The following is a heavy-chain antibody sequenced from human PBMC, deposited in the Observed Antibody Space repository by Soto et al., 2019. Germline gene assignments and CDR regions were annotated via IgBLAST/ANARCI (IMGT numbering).Heavy chain of an antibody. CDR1: GGTFSSYA. V-gene: IGHV1-69*04. J-gene: IGHJ6*02. D-gene: IGHD4-17*01. Sequence: AASVKVSCKASGGTFSSYAISWVRQAPGQGLEWMGIIIPIGGTANYAQKFQGRVTITADKSTSTAYMELSSLRSEDTAVYYCARDHYGDYDYGMDVWGQGTTVTVSS. CDR3: ARDHYGDYDYGMDV. CDR2: IIPIGGTA.